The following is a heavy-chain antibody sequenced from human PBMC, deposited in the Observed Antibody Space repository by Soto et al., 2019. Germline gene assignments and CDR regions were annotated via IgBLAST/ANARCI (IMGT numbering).Heavy chain of an antibody. Sequence: EVQLLESGGGMVQPGGSLRLSCAASGFTFRNFVMSWVRQAPGKGLEWVSAIRATGGQTFYADSVKGRFTISRDNSKNMLDLQMNSRRDEDTVLYFCAQDRGWGGVSPSHDYWGQGTLVTVSS. D-gene: IGHD3-16*01. J-gene: IGHJ4*02. CDR3: AQDRGWGGVSPSHDY. CDR2: IRATGGQT. CDR1: GFTFRNFV. V-gene: IGHV3-23*01.